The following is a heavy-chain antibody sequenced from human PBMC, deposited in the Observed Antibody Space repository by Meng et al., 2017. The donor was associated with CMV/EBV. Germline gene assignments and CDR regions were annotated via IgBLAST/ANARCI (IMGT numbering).Heavy chain of an antibody. CDR3: AKDIGATIGRGAIDY. CDR2: ISWDGGST. Sequence: GGSLRLSCAASGFTLDDYTMHWVRQAPGKGLEWVSLISWDGGSTYYADSVKGRFTISRDNSKNSLYLQMNSLRTEDTALYYCAKDIGATIGRGAIDYWGQGTLVTVSS. D-gene: IGHD5-12*01. J-gene: IGHJ4*02. V-gene: IGHV3-43*01. CDR1: GFTLDDYT.